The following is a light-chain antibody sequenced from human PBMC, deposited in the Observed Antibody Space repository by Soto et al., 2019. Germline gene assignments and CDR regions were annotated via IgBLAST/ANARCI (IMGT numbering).Light chain of an antibody. J-gene: IGKJ4*01. CDR1: QSVSTD. CDR2: DAS. Sequence: ALAQSPVALSLSPGERATLSCRASQSVSTDLAWYQQKPGQAPRLLIYDASNRATGIPVRFAGSGSGTDFALTLSSLEPEDFVLYYCQHPPTSFGGGTKVEI. V-gene: IGKV3-11*01. CDR3: QHPPTS.